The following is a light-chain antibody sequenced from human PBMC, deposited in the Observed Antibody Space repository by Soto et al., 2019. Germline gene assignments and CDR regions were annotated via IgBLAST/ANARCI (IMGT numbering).Light chain of an antibody. Sequence: DIQMTQSPSTLSASVGDRVTITCRASQSVSSSLAWYQQRPGKAPILVIYKASTLETGVTSRFSGSGSGTTFTLTISSLQRDDFGTYYCQQYRSYPFTFGQGTRLENK. CDR2: KAS. CDR1: QSVSSS. J-gene: IGKJ5*01. CDR3: QQYRSYPFT. V-gene: IGKV1-5*03.